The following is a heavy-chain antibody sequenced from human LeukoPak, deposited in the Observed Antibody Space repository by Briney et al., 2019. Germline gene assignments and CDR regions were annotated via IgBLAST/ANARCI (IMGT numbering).Heavy chain of an antibody. V-gene: IGHV4-4*09. Sequence: SETLSLTCTVSRGSISGSIRSYYWSWLRQPPGKGLEWIGYISSSGSVNDNPSLRSRVTISVDTSKNQSFLNLSSVSAADTAVYYCARIPLGYSGAYYFDYRGQGTLVTVSP. CDR2: ISSSGSV. CDR1: RGSISGSIRSYY. J-gene: IGHJ4*02. D-gene: IGHD5-12*01. CDR3: ARIPLGYSGAYYFDY.